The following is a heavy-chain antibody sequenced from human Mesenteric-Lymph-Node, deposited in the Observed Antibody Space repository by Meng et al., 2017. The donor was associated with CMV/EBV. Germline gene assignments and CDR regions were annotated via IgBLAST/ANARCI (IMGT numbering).Heavy chain of an antibody. J-gene: IGHJ6*02. Sequence: GSLRLSCTVSGGSMSSSYWNWIRQPPGKGLEWIGYMSHSGSTNYNPSLKSRVTISVDTSNNQFSLRLKSVTPADTAVYYCAREWGYYGLDVWGQGTTVTVSS. CDR1: GGSMSSSY. D-gene: IGHD3-16*01. CDR2: MSHSGST. CDR3: AREWGYYGLDV. V-gene: IGHV4-59*01.